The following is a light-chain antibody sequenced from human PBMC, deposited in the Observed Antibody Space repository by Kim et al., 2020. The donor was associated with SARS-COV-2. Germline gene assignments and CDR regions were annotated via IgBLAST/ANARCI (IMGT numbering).Light chain of an antibody. J-gene: IGKJ2*01. CDR1: QDISRY. CDR2: DAS. CDR3: QQYDSLPYT. Sequence: QMTQSPPSLSASLGDRITFTCQATQDISRYLNWYQQKPGEAPKLLIYDASNLKTGVPSRFSGGGSGTHFTFTISSLQPEDVATYYCQQYDSLPYTFGPGTKLEI. V-gene: IGKV1-33*01.